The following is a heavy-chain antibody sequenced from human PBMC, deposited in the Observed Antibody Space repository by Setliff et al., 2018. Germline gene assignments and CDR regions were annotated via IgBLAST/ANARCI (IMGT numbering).Heavy chain of an antibody. CDR3: SRQRVIELWGGDCY. D-gene: IGHD2-21*02. Sequence: GESLKISCAASGFTFGDYPVNWFRQAPGKGLEWVGFIRSKAYGGTTEYAPSVKGRFTISRDDSKSIGYLQMNSLKTEDTAVYYCSRQRVIELWGGDCYWGRGTLVTVSS. J-gene: IGHJ4*02. CDR1: GFTFGDYP. CDR2: IRSKAYGGTT. V-gene: IGHV3-49*03.